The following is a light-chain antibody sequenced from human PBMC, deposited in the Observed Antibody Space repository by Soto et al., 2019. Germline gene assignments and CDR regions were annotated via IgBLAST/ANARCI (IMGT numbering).Light chain of an antibody. CDR2: AAS. Sequence: IQMTQSPSSVSASIGDRVTITCRARQHISTWLAWYQQKPGKAPQPLIYAASSLQSGVPSRFSGSGSGTDFTLNISSLQPEDSATYYCQQANSFPFTFGQGTRLEI. V-gene: IGKV1-12*01. CDR1: QHISTW. J-gene: IGKJ2*01. CDR3: QQANSFPFT.